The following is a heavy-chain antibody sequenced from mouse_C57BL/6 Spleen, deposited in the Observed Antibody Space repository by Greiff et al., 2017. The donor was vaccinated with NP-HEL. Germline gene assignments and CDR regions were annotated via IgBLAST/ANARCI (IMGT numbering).Heavy chain of an antibody. V-gene: IGHV5-15*04. CDR2: ISNLAYSI. J-gene: IGHJ1*03. Sequence: EVKLVESGGGLVQPGGSLKLSCAASGFTFSDYGMAWVRQAPRKGPEWVAFISNLAYSIYYADTVTGRFTISRENAKNTLYLEMSSLRSEDTAMYYCARQGFGYYGSSSYWYFDVWGTGTTVTVSS. CDR3: ARQGFGYYGSSSYWYFDV. CDR1: GFTFSDYG. D-gene: IGHD1-1*01.